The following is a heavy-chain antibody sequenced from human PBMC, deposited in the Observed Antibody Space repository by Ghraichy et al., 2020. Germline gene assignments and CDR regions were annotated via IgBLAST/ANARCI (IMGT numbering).Heavy chain of an antibody. CDR2: INHSGST. CDR3: ARGRSYYDSSGYYSYYYYYYMDV. J-gene: IGHJ6*03. D-gene: IGHD3-22*01. V-gene: IGHV4-34*01. Sequence: SETLSLTCAVYGGSFSGYYWSWIRQPPGKGLEWIGEINHSGSTNYNPSLKSRVTISVDTSKNQFSLKLSSVTAADTAVYYCARGRSYYDSSGYYSYYYYYYMDVWGKGTTVTVSS. CDR1: GGSFSGYY.